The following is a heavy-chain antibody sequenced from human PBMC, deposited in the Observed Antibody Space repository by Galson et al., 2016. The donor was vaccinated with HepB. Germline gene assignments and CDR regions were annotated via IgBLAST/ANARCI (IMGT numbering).Heavy chain of an antibody. CDR1: GYTFNTYN. Sequence: SVKVSCKASGYTFNTYNMNWVRQAPGQGLEWMGIIKPSGGNTIYAQNFKDRITMTRDTSTSTVYMELISLRSEATAVYYCARELDHSFYFDYWGQGTLLTVSS. V-gene: IGHV1-46*02. CDR3: ARELDHSFYFDY. D-gene: IGHD1-14*01. J-gene: IGHJ4*02. CDR2: IKPSGGNT.